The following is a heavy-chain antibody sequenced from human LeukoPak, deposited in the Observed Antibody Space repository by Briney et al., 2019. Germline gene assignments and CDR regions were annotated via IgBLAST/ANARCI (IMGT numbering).Heavy chain of an antibody. D-gene: IGHD3-22*01. Sequence: GGSLRLSCAASGFTFSDYSMNWVRQAPGKGLEWVSSISSSSIYIYYADSVKGRFTISRDNAENSLYLQMSSLRAEDTAVYYCARRYYGSATYGLPFDYWGQGTLVTVSS. V-gene: IGHV3-21*01. CDR1: GFTFSDYS. CDR2: ISSSSIYI. J-gene: IGHJ4*02. CDR3: ARRYYGSATYGLPFDY.